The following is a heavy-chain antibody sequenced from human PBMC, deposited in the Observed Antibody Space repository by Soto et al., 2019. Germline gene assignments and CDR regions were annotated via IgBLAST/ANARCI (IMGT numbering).Heavy chain of an antibody. CDR1: GFTFSSYA. CDR3: AKDPNPNYDFWSGYCF. D-gene: IGHD3-3*01. J-gene: IGHJ4*02. Sequence: EVQLLESGGGLVQPGGSLGLSCAASGFTFSSYAMSWVRQAPGKGLEWVSAISGSGGNKYYADFVKGRFTISRDNSKNTLYLQMNSLRAEDTAVYYCAKDPNPNYDFWSGYCFWGQGTLVTVSS. CDR2: ISGSGGNK. V-gene: IGHV3-23*01.